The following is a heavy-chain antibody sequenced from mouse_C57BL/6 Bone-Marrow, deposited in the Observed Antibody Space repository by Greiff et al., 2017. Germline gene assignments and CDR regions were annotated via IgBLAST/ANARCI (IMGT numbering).Heavy chain of an antibody. Sequence: VKLMESGAELARPGASVKLSCKASGYTFTSYGISWVKQRTGQGLEWIGEIYPRCGNTYYNEKFKGKATLTADKSSSTAYMELRSLTSEDSAVYFCARSFDGYYDAMDYWGQGTSVTVSS. CDR2: IYPRCGNT. J-gene: IGHJ4*01. V-gene: IGHV1-81*01. CDR1: GYTFTSYG. CDR3: ARSFDGYYDAMDY. D-gene: IGHD2-3*01.